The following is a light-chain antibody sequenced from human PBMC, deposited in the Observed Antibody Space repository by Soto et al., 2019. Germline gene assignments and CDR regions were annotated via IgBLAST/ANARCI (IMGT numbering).Light chain of an antibody. V-gene: IGLV2-14*01. CDR2: EVS. Sequence: QSALTQPASVSGSPGQSITISCTGTSSDVGAYNYVSWYQQRPGKAPKLLIYEVSHRPSGASNRFSGSKSYNTASLTISGLQAEDEAHYYCCSYASINTWVFCGGTKLTVL. CDR1: SSDVGAYNY. CDR3: CSYASINTWV. J-gene: IGLJ3*02.